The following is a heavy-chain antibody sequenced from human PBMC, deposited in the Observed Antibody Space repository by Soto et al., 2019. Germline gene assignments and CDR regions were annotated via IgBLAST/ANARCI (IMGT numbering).Heavy chain of an antibody. CDR2: ISAYNGNT. CDR1: GYTFTSYG. D-gene: IGHD3-22*01. J-gene: IGHJ4*02. V-gene: IGHV1-18*04. Sequence: ASVKVSCKASGYTFTSYGISWVRQALGQGLEWMGWISAYNGNTNYAQKLQGRVTMTTDTSTSTAYMELRSLRSDDTAVYYCARDLLVSGYDSSGYFDYWGQGTLVTVSS. CDR3: ARDLLVSGYDSSGYFDY.